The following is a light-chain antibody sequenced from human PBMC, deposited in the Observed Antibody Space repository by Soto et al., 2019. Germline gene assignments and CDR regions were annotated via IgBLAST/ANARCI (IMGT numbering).Light chain of an antibody. Sequence: QSALTQPRSVSGSPGQSVTIPCTGTSSDVGDYNYVSWYQQHPSKAPKLIIYDVSKRPSGVPDRFSGSKSGNTASLTISGLQAEDEADYYCCSFAGSSTLVFGGGTKLTVL. CDR3: CSFAGSSTLV. V-gene: IGLV2-11*01. CDR2: DVS. CDR1: SSDVGDYNY. J-gene: IGLJ2*01.